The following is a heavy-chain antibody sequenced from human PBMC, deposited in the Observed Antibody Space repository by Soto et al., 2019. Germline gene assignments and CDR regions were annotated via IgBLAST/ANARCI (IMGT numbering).Heavy chain of an antibody. CDR2: IYYSGST. J-gene: IGHJ4*02. D-gene: IGHD3-22*01. CDR1: GGSISSYY. CDR3: AGDRHSSGNYPWYFDY. Sequence: QVQLQESGPGLVKPSETLSLTCTVSGGSISSYYWSWIRQPPGKGLEWIGYIYYSGSTSYNPSLKSRFTISVDTSKNQCALKLSSVTAADTAVYYCAGDRHSSGNYPWYFDYWGQGTLVTVSS. V-gene: IGHV4-59*01.